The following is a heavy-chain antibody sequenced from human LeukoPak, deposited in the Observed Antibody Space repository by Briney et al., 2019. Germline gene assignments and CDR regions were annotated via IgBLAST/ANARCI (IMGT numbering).Heavy chain of an antibody. CDR1: GGSISSYY. CDR3: AIYNTGLRNDY. J-gene: IGHJ4*02. V-gene: IGHV4-59*12. Sequence: SETLSLTCTVSGGSISSYYWSWIRQPPGKGLEWIGEIYHSGSTNYNPSLKSRVTISVDKSKNQFSLKLSSVTAADTAVYYCAIYNTGLRNDYWGQGTLVTVSS. CDR2: IYHSGST. D-gene: IGHD4-17*01.